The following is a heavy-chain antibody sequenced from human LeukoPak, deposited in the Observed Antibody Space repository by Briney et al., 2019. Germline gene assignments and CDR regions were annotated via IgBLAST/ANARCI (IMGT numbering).Heavy chain of an antibody. CDR1: GYTFTDYY. CDR2: INPSSGGT. CDR3: AREEGYDILTGYSPLDY. D-gene: IGHD3-9*01. V-gene: IGHV1-2*02. J-gene: IGHJ4*02. Sequence: ASVKVSCKASGYTFTDYYMHWVRQAPGQGLEWMGWINPSSGGTNYAQKFQGRVTMTRDTSINTAYMELSRLRSDDTAVYYCAREEGYDILTGYSPLDYWGQGTLVTVSS.